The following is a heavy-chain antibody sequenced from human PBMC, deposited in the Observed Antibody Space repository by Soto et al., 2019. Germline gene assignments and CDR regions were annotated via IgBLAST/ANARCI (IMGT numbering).Heavy chain of an antibody. CDR1: GFTISFCA. D-gene: IGHD3-22*01. V-gene: IGHV3-21*01. J-gene: IGHJ6*02. Sequence: PLRVYRAACGFTISFCAMNWVRQAPGKGLEWVSSSSSSSTYIYYADSVKGRFTISRDNAKNSLYLQMNSMRAEDTAVYYCARFYYDSSGYLPSPYYYYYGMDVWGQGTTVTVSS. CDR3: ARFYYDSSGYLPSPYYYYYGMDV. CDR2: SSSSSTYI.